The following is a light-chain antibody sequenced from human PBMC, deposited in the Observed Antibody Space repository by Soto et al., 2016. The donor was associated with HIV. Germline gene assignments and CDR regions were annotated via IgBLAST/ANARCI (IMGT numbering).Light chain of an antibody. V-gene: IGLV3-25*03. Sequence: SYELTQPPSVSVSPGQTARITCSGGSLPKQYAYWYQQKPGQAPVMVISKDNERPSGIPERFSGSTSGTTVTLTISGAQAEDGADYYCQTADDTATYVLFGGGTKLTVL. CDR1: SLPKQY. CDR2: KDN. CDR3: QTADDTATYVL. J-gene: IGLJ3*02.